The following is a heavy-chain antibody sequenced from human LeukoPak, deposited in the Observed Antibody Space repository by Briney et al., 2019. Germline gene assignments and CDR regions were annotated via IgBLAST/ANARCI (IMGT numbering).Heavy chain of an antibody. CDR1: GFSLSTSGMC. CDR2: IDWDDDK. V-gene: IGHV2-70*11. J-gene: IGHJ4*02. Sequence: SGPALVKPTQTLTLTCTFSGFSLSTSGMCVSWIRQPPGKALEWLARIDWDDDKYYSTSLKTRFTISKDTSKNQVVLTMTNMDPVDTATYYCARHPGYSSSIDYWGQGTLVTVSS. CDR3: ARHPGYSSSIDY. D-gene: IGHD6-13*01.